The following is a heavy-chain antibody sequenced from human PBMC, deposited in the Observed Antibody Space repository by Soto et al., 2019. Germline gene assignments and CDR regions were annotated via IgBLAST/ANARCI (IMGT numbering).Heavy chain of an antibody. CDR3: ASGRGYDILTGYYPYFDS. D-gene: IGHD3-9*01. V-gene: IGHV4-59*01. J-gene: IGHJ4*02. Sequence: SETLSLTCTFSGGSITNYYWNWIRQTPGKGLEWIADFFYSGITNSNPSLRSRVTISVDTSKNQFSLRLTSVTAADTAVYYCASGRGYDILTGYYPYFDSWGQGALVTVSS. CDR1: GGSITNYY. CDR2: FFYSGIT.